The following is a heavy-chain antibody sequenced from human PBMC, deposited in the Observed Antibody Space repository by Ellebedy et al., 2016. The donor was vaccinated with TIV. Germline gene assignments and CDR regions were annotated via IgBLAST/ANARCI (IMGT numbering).Heavy chain of an antibody. V-gene: IGHV1-2*02. CDR2: INPNSGGT. D-gene: IGHD2-15*01. Sequence: ASVKVSCXASGYTFTGYYIHWVRQAPGQGLEWMGWINPNSGGTNYAQKFQGRVAMTRDTSISTAYMELNRLRSDATAVYYCARDSGWSRAFDIWGQGTMVTVSS. J-gene: IGHJ3*02. CDR3: ARDSGWSRAFDI. CDR1: GYTFTGYY.